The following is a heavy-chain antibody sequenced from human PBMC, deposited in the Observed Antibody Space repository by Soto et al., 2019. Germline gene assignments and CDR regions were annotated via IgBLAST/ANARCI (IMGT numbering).Heavy chain of an antibody. CDR2: VYPDDSDT. D-gene: IGHD6-19*01. CDR3: ILPTTGWYCDY. V-gene: IGHV5-51*03. Sequence: EIQLVQSGPEVKKPGESLKISCKGSGYTFTRHWIGWVRQMPGKGLEWMGIVYPDDSDTRYSPSFQGQVTISADQSINTAYLQWSSLEASDTAMYYCILPTTGWYCDYWGQGTLVTVSS. J-gene: IGHJ4*02. CDR1: GYTFTRHW.